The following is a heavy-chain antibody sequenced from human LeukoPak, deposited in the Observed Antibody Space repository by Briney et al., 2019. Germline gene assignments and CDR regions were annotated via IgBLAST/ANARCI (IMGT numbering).Heavy chain of an antibody. J-gene: IGHJ4*02. CDR1: GFTFSSYG. CDR2: IRYDGSNK. V-gene: IGHV3-30*02. D-gene: IGHD6-13*01. Sequence: GGSLRLSCAAPGFTFSSYGMHWVRQAPGKGLEWVAFIRYDGSNKYYADSVKGRFTISRDNSKNTLYLQMNSLGAEDTALYYCARAPGIAAAGFFYYFDYWGQGTLVTVSS. CDR3: ARAPGIAAAGFFYYFDY.